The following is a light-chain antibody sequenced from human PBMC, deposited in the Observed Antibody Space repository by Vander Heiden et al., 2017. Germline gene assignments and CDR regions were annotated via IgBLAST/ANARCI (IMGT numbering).Light chain of an antibody. J-gene: IGLJ2*01. V-gene: IGLV1-47*01. CDR1: SSNIGSNY. CDR2: RNN. Sequence: QSVLTQPPSESGTPGQRVTISCSGSSSNIGSNYVYWYQQLPGTAPKLLIYRNNHRPSGVPDRFSGSKSGTSASLAISVLRSEDEADYYCAAWDDSLSAVVFGGGTKLTVL. CDR3: AAWDDSLSAVV.